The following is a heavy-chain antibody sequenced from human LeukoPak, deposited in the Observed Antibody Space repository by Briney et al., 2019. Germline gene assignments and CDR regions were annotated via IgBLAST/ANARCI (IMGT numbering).Heavy chain of an antibody. CDR1: GYTFTGYY. V-gene: IGHV1-2*02. Sequence: VASVKVSCKASGYTFTGYYMHWVRQAPGQGLEWMGWINPNSGGTNYAQKFQGRVTMTRDTSISTAYMELSRLRSDDTAVYYCARDPVTTSAPLYYYYYMDVWGKGTTVTVSS. CDR3: ARDPVTTSAPLYYYYYMDV. J-gene: IGHJ6*03. D-gene: IGHD4-17*01. CDR2: INPNSGGT.